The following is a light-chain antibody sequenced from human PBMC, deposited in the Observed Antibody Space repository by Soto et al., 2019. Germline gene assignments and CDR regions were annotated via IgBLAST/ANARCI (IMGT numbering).Light chain of an antibody. J-gene: IGLJ2*01. Sequence: QSVLTQPPSVSGAPGQRVTISCTGSSSNIGAGFDVHWYQQVPGTAPKLLIYDNTDRPSGVPDRFSASKSGASASLAITGLQPEDEADYYCQSYDSSLSGSVFGGGTKVTVL. CDR2: DNT. CDR1: SSNIGAGFD. CDR3: QSYDSSLSGSV. V-gene: IGLV1-40*01.